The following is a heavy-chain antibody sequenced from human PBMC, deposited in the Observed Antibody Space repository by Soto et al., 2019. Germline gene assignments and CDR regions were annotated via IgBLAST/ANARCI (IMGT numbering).Heavy chain of an antibody. CDR3: ATSIPNGGNSYYYYYYGMDV. D-gene: IGHD2-21*02. J-gene: IGHJ6*02. CDR2: INHSGST. Sequence: LSLTCAVYGGSFSGYYWSWIRQPPGKGLEWIGEINHSGSTNYNPSLKSRVTISVDTSKNQFSLKLSSVTAADTAVYYCATSIPNGGNSYYYYYYGMDVWGQGTTVTVSS. CDR1: GGSFSGYY. V-gene: IGHV4-34*01.